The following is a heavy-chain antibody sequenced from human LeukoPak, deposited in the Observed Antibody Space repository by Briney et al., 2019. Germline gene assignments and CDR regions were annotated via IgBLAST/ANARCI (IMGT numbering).Heavy chain of an antibody. J-gene: IGHJ4*02. CDR3: ASGTVPYY. V-gene: IGHV4-59*01. D-gene: IGHD1-1*01. Sequence: PSETLSLTCTVSGDSSSSYYWTWIRQPPGNGLEWIGYIYYSGSTGYNPSLKSRVTISLDTSKKQFSLKLTSVTAADTAVYYCASGTVPYYWGQGTLVTVSS. CDR1: GDSSSSYY. CDR2: IYYSGST.